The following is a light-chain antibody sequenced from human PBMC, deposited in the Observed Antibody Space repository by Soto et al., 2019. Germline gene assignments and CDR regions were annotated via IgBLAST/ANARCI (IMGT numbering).Light chain of an antibody. Sequence: EIVLTQSPVTLSLSPGERATLSCRASQSVSNNYLAWYQQKPGQAPRLLIYGASNRATGIPDRFSGSGSGTDFTLTISRLEPEDFAVYDRQQNGSSGTFGQGTRLEIK. J-gene: IGKJ5*01. CDR2: GAS. CDR3: QQNGSSGT. V-gene: IGKV3-20*01. CDR1: QSVSNNY.